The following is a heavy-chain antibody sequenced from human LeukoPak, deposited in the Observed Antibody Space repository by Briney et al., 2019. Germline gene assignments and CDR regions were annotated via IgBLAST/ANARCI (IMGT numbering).Heavy chain of an antibody. D-gene: IGHD3-9*01. V-gene: IGHV4-38-2*02. CDR1: GYSISSGYY. CDR3: ARDRYYDILTGYYDY. Sequence: PSETLSLTCTVSGYSISSGYYWGWIRQPPGKGLEWIWSFYHSGSTYYNPSLKSRVTISVDTSKNQFSLKLSSVTAADTAVYYCARDRYYDILTGYYDYWGQGTLVTVSS. J-gene: IGHJ4*02. CDR2: FYHSGST.